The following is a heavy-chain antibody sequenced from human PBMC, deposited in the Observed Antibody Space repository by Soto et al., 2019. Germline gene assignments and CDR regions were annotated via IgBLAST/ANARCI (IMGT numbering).Heavy chain of an antibody. CDR3: TRTRTIGFDP. J-gene: IGHJ5*02. CDR1: GGSISSSSYY. V-gene: IGHV4-39*01. Sequence: QLQLQESGPGLVKPSETLSLTCTVSGGSISSSSYYWGWIRQPPGKGLEWIGSIYYSGSTYYNPPLNNRVPLSVDASDIQLTLKLRSVTAADTALYFCTRTRTIGFDPWAQGALVTVSS. CDR2: IYYSGST.